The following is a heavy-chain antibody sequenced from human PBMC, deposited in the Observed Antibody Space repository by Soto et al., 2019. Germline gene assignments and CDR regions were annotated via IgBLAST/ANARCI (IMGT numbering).Heavy chain of an antibody. Sequence: SETLSLTCTVSGGSIISDYWIWIRQPPGKGLEWIGYISYSGSTNYNPSLKSLVTISVDTSKNQFSLKVSSVTAADTAVYYCARVLTGTSLFDYWGQGTLVTVSS. CDR1: GGSIISDY. CDR3: ARVLTGTSLFDY. CDR2: ISYSGST. V-gene: IGHV4-59*01. J-gene: IGHJ4*02. D-gene: IGHD1-7*01.